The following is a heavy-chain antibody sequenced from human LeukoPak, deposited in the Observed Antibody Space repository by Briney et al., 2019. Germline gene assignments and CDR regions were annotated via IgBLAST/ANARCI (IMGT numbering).Heavy chain of an antibody. CDR2: IYTSGST. V-gene: IGHV4-4*07. Sequence: PSETLSLTCTVSGGSISSYYWSWIRQSAGKGLEWIGRIYTSGSTNYNPSLKSRVTMSVDTSKNQFSLKLSSVTAADTAVYYCARAGYYDSSGYDAFDIWGQGTMVTVSS. D-gene: IGHD3-22*01. CDR1: GGSISSYY. CDR3: ARAGYYDSSGYDAFDI. J-gene: IGHJ3*02.